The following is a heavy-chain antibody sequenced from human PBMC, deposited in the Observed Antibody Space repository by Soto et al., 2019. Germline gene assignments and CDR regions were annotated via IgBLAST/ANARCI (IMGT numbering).Heavy chain of an antibody. CDR2: INHSGST. D-gene: IGHD3-16*01. CDR3: ARAGGRYGMDV. CDR1: GGSFSGYY. J-gene: IGHJ6*02. Sequence: PSETLSLTCAVYGGSFSGYYWSWIRQPPGKGLEWIGEINHSGSTNYNPSLKSRVTISVDTSKNPFSLKLSSVTAADTAVYYCARAGGRYGMDVWGQGTTVTVSS. V-gene: IGHV4-34*09.